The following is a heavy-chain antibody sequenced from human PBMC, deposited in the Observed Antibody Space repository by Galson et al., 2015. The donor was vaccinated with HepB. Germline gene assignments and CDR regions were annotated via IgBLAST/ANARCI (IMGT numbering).Heavy chain of an antibody. Sequence: SCKASGYSFTSKGISWVRQAPGQGLEWMGWISSNSGDTNYAQKFQGRVTMTTDTSTTTAYMELRSLRFDDSAVYYCARDVDHRFDHWGQGTLVTVSS. CDR1: GYSFTSKG. V-gene: IGHV1-18*01. J-gene: IGHJ4*02. CDR2: ISSNSGDT. CDR3: ARDVDHRFDH.